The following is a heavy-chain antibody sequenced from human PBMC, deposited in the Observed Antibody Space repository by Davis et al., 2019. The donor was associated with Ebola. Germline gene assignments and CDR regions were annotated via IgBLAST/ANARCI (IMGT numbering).Heavy chain of an antibody. CDR2: IIPGNGNT. D-gene: IGHD1-26*01. Sequence: ASAMVFCKTSAYSFTSYALHWVRQAPGQRLECMGWIIPGNGNTEYSPRIQGRLTFTSDTSASTGYMELSSLRYEDRAVYFCVTNAGWEAFDLWGQRTLVTVSS. J-gene: IGHJ3*01. CDR1: AYSFTSYA. CDR3: VTNAGWEAFDL. V-gene: IGHV1-3*01.